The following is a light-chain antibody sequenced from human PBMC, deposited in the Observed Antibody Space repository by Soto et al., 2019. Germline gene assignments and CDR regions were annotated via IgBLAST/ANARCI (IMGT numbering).Light chain of an antibody. V-gene: IGKV3-15*01. CDR2: GAS. CDR3: QQYHDWPLT. Sequence: EIVMTQSPATLSVSPVERATLSCRASQTVSTSLAWYQQKPGQPPRLLIQGASTRATGIPARFSGSGSGTEFTLTISSLRSEDFAVYFCQQYHDWPLTFGGGTKVDIK. CDR1: QTVSTS. J-gene: IGKJ4*01.